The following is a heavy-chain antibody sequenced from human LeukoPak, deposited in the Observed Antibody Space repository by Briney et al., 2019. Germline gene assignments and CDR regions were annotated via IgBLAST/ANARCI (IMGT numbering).Heavy chain of an antibody. Sequence: GRSLRLSCAPSGFTFSSYSMNWVRQAPGKGLEWVSSISSSSSYIYYADSVKGRFTISRDNAKNSLYLQMNSLRAEDTAVYYCARARWLRSSEADYWGQGTLVTVSS. J-gene: IGHJ4*02. D-gene: IGHD5-12*01. CDR3: ARARWLRSSEADY. CDR2: ISSSSSYI. CDR1: GFTFSSYS. V-gene: IGHV3-21*01.